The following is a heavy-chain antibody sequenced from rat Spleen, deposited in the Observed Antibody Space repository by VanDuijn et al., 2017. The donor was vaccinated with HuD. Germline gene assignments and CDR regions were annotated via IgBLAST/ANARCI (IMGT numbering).Heavy chain of an antibody. Sequence: EVQLVESGGGLVQPGRSLKLSCAASGFTFSNYGMAWVRQAPKKGLEWVATISYDGSSTYYRDSVKGRFTIYRDNAKSTLYLQMGSLRSEDTATYYCARPSYSSYRYNSGYWFAYWGQGTLVTVSS. CDR1: GFTFSNYG. V-gene: IGHV5-7*01. J-gene: IGHJ3*01. CDR3: ARPSYSSYRYNSGYWFAY. CDR2: ISYDGSST. D-gene: IGHD4-3*01.